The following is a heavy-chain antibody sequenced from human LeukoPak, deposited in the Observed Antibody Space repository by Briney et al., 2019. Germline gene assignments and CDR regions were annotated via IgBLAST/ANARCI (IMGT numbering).Heavy chain of an antibody. CDR3: ARDDYDSSGYYDY. CDR1: GFTFSDYY. Sequence: GGSLRLSCAASGFTFSDYYMSWIRQAPGKGLEWVSYISSSGSTIYYADSVKGRFTISRDNAKNSLYLQMSSLRAEDTAVYYCARDDYDSSGYYDYWGQGTLVTVSS. J-gene: IGHJ4*02. CDR2: ISSSGSTI. V-gene: IGHV3-11*01. D-gene: IGHD3-22*01.